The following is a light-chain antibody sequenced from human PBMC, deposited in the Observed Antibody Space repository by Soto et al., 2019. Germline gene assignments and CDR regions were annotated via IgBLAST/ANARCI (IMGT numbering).Light chain of an antibody. J-gene: IGKJ1*01. CDR3: QQYTYWPPWT. Sequence: EIVMTQSLATLSVSPGERATLSCRASQSISSNLAWYQQKPGQAPRLLIYGASTRATGIPARFSGSGSGTEFTLNISSLHSEDFAVYYCQQYTYWPPWTFGQGTKVEIK. V-gene: IGKV3-15*01. CDR1: QSISSN. CDR2: GAS.